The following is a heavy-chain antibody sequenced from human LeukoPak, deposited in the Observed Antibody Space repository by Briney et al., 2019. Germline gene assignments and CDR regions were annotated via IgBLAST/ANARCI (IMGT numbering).Heavy chain of an antibody. J-gene: IGHJ4*02. V-gene: IGHV4-34*01. CDR1: GGSFSGYY. CDR2: INHSGST. CDR3: ARAKRADYYGSGRPFDY. D-gene: IGHD3-10*01. Sequence: SETLSLTCAVYGGSFSGYYWSWIRQPPGKGLEWIGEINHSGSTNYNPSLKSRVTISVDTSKNQFSLKLSSVTAADTAVYYCARAKRADYYGSGRPFDYWGQGTLVTVSS.